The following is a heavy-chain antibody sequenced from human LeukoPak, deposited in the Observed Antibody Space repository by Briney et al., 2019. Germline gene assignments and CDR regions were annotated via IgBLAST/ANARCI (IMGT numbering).Heavy chain of an antibody. J-gene: IGHJ4*02. CDR2: ISWNSGSI. Sequence: GRSLRPSCAASGFTFDDYAMHWVRQAPGKGLEWVSGISWNSGSIGYADSVKGRFTISRDNAKNSLYLQMNSLRAEDTALYYCARGRLGTAYDYWGQGTLVTVSS. V-gene: IGHV3-9*01. D-gene: IGHD5-18*01. CDR1: GFTFDDYA. CDR3: ARGRLGTAYDY.